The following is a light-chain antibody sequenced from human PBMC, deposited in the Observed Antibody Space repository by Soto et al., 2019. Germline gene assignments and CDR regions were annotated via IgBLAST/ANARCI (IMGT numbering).Light chain of an antibody. J-gene: IGLJ1*01. Sequence: QSVLTQPASVSGSPGQSITISCTGTSSDVGGYNHVSWYQHHPGKAPKRIIYEVTKRPSGVSNRFSGSKSGDTASLTISGLLAEDEADYYCSSHTASTTRIFGTGTKLTVL. CDR3: SSHTASTTRI. CDR1: SSDVGGYNH. CDR2: EVT. V-gene: IGLV2-14*01.